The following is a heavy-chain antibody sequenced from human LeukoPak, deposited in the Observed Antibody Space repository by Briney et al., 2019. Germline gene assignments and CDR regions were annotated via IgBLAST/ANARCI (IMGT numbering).Heavy chain of an antibody. J-gene: IGHJ4*02. D-gene: IGHD3-10*01. Sequence: GASVKVSCKASGCTFTGYYMHWVRQAPGQGLEWMGWINPNSGGTNYAQKFQGRVTMTRDTSISTAYMELSRLRSDDTAVYYCARLEERITMVRGAYRDFDYWGQGTLVTVSS. V-gene: IGHV1-2*02. CDR2: INPNSGGT. CDR1: GCTFTGYY. CDR3: ARLEERITMVRGAYRDFDY.